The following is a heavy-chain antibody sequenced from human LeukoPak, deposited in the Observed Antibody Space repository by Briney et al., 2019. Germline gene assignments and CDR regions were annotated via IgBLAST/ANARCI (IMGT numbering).Heavy chain of an antibody. D-gene: IGHD6-19*01. J-gene: IGHJ6*02. Sequence: GASVKVSCKASEYTFTAYYVHWVRQTPGQGLEWMGWINPNSGDTNFAQNFQGRVTMTRDTSISTAYMELSRLRSDDTAVYYCARDSNSSGWFLYYAMDVWGQGTTVTVSS. CDR3: ARDSNSSGWFLYYAMDV. CDR1: EYTFTAYY. CDR2: INPNSGDT. V-gene: IGHV1-2*02.